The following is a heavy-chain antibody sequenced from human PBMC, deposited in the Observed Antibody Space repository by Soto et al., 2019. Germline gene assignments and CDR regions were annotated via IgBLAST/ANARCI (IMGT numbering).Heavy chain of an antibody. CDR3: ARTYYDFWSGYYHGMDV. D-gene: IGHD3-3*01. J-gene: IGHJ6*02. V-gene: IGHV4-30-4*08. Sequence: SETLSLTCTVSGGSVSSGNYYCSWIRQPPGKGLEWIGYIYYSGSTYYNPSLKSRVTISVDTSKNQFSLKLSSVTAADTAVYYCARTYYDFWSGYYHGMDVWGQGTTVTV. CDR1: GGSVSSGNYY. CDR2: IYYSGST.